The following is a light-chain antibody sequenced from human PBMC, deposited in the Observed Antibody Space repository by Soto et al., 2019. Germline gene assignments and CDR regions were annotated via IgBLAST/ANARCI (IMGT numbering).Light chain of an antibody. CDR3: QQYGTSWT. V-gene: IGKV3-20*01. CDR2: GAS. J-gene: IGKJ1*01. CDR1: QSVSSSY. Sequence: EMVLTQSPGTLSLSPGVRDTLSCRASQSVSSSYLAWYQQKPGQAPRLLIYGASSRATGIPDRFSGSGSGTDFTLTISRLEPEDFALYFCQQYGTSWTFGQGTKVDIK.